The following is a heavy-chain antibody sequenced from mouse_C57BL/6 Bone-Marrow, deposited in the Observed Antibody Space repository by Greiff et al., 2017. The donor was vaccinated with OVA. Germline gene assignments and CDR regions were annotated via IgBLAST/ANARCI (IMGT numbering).Heavy chain of an antibody. V-gene: IGHV1-5*01. Sequence: VQLQQSGTVLARPGASVKMSCKTSGYTFTSYWMHWVKQRPGQGLEWIGAIYPGNSATSYNQKLTGKAKLTADTSANTAYKELSSLTNEDSAVYSCTIYYGYDAWFAYWGQGTLVTVSA. D-gene: IGHD2-2*01. CDR3: TIYYGYDAWFAY. J-gene: IGHJ3*01. CDR2: IYPGNSAT. CDR1: GYTFTSYW.